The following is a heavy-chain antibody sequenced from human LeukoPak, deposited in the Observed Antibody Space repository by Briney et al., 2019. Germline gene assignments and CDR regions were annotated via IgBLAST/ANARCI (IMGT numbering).Heavy chain of an antibody. V-gene: IGHV3-23*01. J-gene: IGHJ4*02. CDR3: AKGSRGSYHY. CDR1: GFTFNSDA. D-gene: IGHD1-26*01. Sequence: GGSLRLSCAASGFTFNSDAMTWVRQAPEKGLEWVSSITNSGVDTYYADSVKGRFTISRDNSKNTLFLQMNSLRAEDTAVYYCAKGSRGSYHYWGQGTLVTVSS. CDR2: ITNSGVDT.